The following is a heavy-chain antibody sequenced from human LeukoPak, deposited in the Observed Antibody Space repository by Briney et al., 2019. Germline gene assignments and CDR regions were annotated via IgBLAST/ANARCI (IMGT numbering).Heavy chain of an antibody. CDR2: ISSSSSYI. CDR3: ARVREWELRYDAFDI. D-gene: IGHD1-26*01. Sequence: GGSLRLSCAASGFTFSSFSMNWVRQAPGKGLEWVSSISSSSSYIYYADSVKGRFTISGDNAKNSPYLQLNSLRAEDTAVYYCARVREWELRYDAFDIWGQGTMVTVSS. V-gene: IGHV3-21*01. J-gene: IGHJ3*02. CDR1: GFTFSSFS.